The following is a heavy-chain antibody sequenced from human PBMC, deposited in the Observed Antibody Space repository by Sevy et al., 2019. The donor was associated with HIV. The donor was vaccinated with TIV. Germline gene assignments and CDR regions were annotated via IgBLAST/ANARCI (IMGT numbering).Heavy chain of an antibody. CDR1: GFTFSNYD. Sequence: GGSLRLSCAASGFTFSNYDMHWVRQAPGKGLDWVAVISHDERYKNYAESVKVRFTISRDNFKNTLFLQMDSLRPEDKAVFFLGGLVFCGGDCYYLDSLGQGGLV. CDR3: GGLVFCGGDCYYLDS. CDR2: ISHDERYK. J-gene: IGHJ4*02. D-gene: IGHD2-21*02. V-gene: IGHV3-30*04.